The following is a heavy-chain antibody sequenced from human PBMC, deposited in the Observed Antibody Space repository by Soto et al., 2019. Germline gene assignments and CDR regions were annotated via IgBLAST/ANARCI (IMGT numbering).Heavy chain of an antibody. V-gene: IGHV1-18*01. Sequence: QVPLVQSGAEVKKPGASVKVSCRASGYTFTSYGISWVRQAPGQGLEWMGWISGYDGNTNQSPKFQGRRTMTTDTPTSTAYMELRSPISDDTTIYYWARDERAHGGNSVYFNYWGQGTLGTVSS. CDR2: ISGYDGNT. CDR1: GYTFTSYG. CDR3: ARDERAHGGNSVYFNY. J-gene: IGHJ4*02. D-gene: IGHD1-26*01.